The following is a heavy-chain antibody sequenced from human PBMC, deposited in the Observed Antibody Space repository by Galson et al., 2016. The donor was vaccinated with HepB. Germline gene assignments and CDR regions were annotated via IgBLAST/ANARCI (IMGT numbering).Heavy chain of an antibody. CDR1: GFTLSSYG. Sequence: SLRLSCAASGFTLSSYGMHWVRQAPGKGLEWVAVIWYDGGNKYYAESVKGRFTISRDNSKNTLSLQMNSLTADDTAIYYCVQGSTAPAAWGKGTTVTVSS. CDR2: IWYDGGNK. D-gene: IGHD2-2*01. CDR3: VQGSTAPAA. V-gene: IGHV3-33*01. J-gene: IGHJ6*04.